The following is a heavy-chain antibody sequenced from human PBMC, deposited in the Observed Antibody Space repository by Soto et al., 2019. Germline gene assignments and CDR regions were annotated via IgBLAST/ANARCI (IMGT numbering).Heavy chain of an antibody. J-gene: IGHJ5*02. Sequence: QVQLVESGGGVVQPGRSLRLSCAASGFTFSSYAMHWVRQAPGKGLEWVAVISYDGSNKYYADSVKGRFTISRDNSKNTLYLRMNSLRAEDTAVYYCARDPILEQPRLVGGWFDPWGQGTLVTVSS. CDR3: ARDPILEQPRLVGGWFDP. CDR2: ISYDGSNK. CDR1: GFTFSSYA. D-gene: IGHD3-3*01. V-gene: IGHV3-30-3*01.